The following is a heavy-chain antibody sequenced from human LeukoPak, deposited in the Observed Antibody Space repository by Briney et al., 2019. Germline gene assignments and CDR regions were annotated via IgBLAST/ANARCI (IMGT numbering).Heavy chain of an antibody. CDR1: GYSFITYW. J-gene: IGHJ6*03. Sequence: GESLKISCKGSGYSFITYWIGWVRQMPGKGLEWMGIIYPGDSDTRYSPSFQGQVTISADKSTSTAYLQWSSLKASDTAIYYCAKTAGVYYYYMDVWGKGTTVTVSS. D-gene: IGHD3-10*01. CDR2: IYPGDSDT. CDR3: AKTAGVYYYYMDV. V-gene: IGHV5-51*01.